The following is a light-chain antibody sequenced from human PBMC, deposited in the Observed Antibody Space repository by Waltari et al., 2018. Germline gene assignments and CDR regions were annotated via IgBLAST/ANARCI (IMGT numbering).Light chain of an antibody. CDR2: DVS. J-gene: IGKJ4*01. V-gene: IGKV2D-29*01. CDR1: HSLLHSDGKTY. CDR3: MQSLQFPLT. Sequence: DIEMTQTPLPLSVTPGQPASISCKSSHSLLHSDGKTYLYWYLQKAGQPPQLLMYDVSNRFSGVPDRFSGSGSGTDFTLRISRVEAEDAGVYYCMQSLQFPLTFGGGTKVEIK.